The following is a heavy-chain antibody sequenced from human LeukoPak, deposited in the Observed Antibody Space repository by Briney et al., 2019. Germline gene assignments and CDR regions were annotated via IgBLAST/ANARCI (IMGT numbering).Heavy chain of an antibody. CDR3: ARFFWSGYYYYYYMDV. CDR2: ISVYNGNT. V-gene: IGHV1-18*01. D-gene: IGHD3-3*01. J-gene: IGHJ6*03. CDR1: GYTFTSYG. Sequence: ASVKVSCKASGYTFTSYGISWVRQAPGQGLEWMGWISVYNGNTNYAQKLQGRVTMTTDTSTSTAYMELRSLRSDDTAVYYCARFFWSGYYYYYYMDVWGKGTTVTVSS.